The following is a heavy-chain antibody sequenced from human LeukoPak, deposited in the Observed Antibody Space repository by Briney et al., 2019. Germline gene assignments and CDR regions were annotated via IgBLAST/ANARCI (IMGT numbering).Heavy chain of an antibody. J-gene: IGHJ4*02. CDR2: INPSGGST. Sequence: ASVKVSCKASGYTFTSYCMHWVRQAPGQGLEWMGIINPSGGSTSYAQKFQGRVTMTRDTSTSTVYMELSSLRSEDTAVYYCARDGKQLVLDYWGQGTLVTVSS. V-gene: IGHV1-46*01. D-gene: IGHD6-13*01. CDR3: ARDGKQLVLDY. CDR1: GYTFTSYC.